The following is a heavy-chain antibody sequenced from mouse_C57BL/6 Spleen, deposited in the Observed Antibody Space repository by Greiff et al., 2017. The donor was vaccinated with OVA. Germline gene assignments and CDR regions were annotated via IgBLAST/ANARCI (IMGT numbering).Heavy chain of an antibody. D-gene: IGHD2-10*01. CDR3: ARHASYGNYGWYGDV. V-gene: IGHV5-2*01. CDR2: INSDGGST. J-gene: IGHJ1*03. CDR1: EYEFPSHD. Sequence: EVMLVESGGGLVQPGASLKLSCESNEYEFPSHDMSWVRKTPEKRLALVAAINSDGGSTYSPDTMERRFIISRDNTTTTLYLQLSSLRSEDTALYYCARHASYGNYGWYGDVWGTGTTVTVSS.